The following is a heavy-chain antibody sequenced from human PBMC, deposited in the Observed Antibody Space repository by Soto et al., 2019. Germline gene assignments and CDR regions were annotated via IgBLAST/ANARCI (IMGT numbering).Heavy chain of an antibody. Sequence: QVQLVESGGGVVQPGRSLRLSCAASGFTFSSYGMHWVRQAPGKGLEWVAVISYDGSNKYYADSVKGRFTISRDNSKNTLYLQMNSLRAEDTAVYYCAKDHISSGRNPGPLYYFDYWGQGTLVTVSS. CDR1: GFTFSSYG. J-gene: IGHJ4*02. D-gene: IGHD6-19*01. V-gene: IGHV3-30*18. CDR3: AKDHISSGRNPGPLYYFDY. CDR2: ISYDGSNK.